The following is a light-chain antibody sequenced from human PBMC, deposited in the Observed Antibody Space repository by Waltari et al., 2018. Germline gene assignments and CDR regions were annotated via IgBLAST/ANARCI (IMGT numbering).Light chain of an antibody. V-gene: IGLV2-14*03. J-gene: IGLJ3*02. Sequence: QSALTQPASVSGSPGQSITISCPGTRSDVGGYNHVSWYQQHPGKAPKLMIYDVSNRPSGVSNRFSGSKSGNTASLTISGLQAEDEADYYCSSYTSSSTLVFGGGTKLTVL. CDR3: SSYTSSSTLV. CDR2: DVS. CDR1: RSDVGGYNH.